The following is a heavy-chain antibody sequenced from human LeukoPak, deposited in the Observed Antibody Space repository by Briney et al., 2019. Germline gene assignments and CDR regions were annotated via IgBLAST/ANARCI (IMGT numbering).Heavy chain of an antibody. CDR1: GGTFSSYT. CDR2: IIPILGIA. D-gene: IGHD6-6*01. Sequence: WASVKVSCKASGGTFSSYTISWVRQAPGQGLEWMGRIIPILGIANYAQKFQGRVTITADKSTSTAYMELSSLRSEDTAVYYCAREESSSDSDFDYWGQGTLVTVSS. V-gene: IGHV1-69*04. CDR3: AREESSSDSDFDY. J-gene: IGHJ4*02.